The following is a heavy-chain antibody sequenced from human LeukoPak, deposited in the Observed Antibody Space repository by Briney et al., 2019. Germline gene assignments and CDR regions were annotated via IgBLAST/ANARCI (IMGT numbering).Heavy chain of an antibody. D-gene: IGHD6-13*01. CDR2: IYHSGST. CDR3: ARTWYSSRVVDY. J-gene: IGHJ4*02. CDR1: GGSISSSNW. V-gene: IGHV4-4*02. Sequence: KPSGTLSLTCAVTGGSISSSNWWSWVRQPPGKGLEWIGEIYHSGSTNYNPSLKSRVTISVDKSNNQFSLKLSSVTAADSAVYYCARTWYSSRVVDYWGQGTLVTVSS.